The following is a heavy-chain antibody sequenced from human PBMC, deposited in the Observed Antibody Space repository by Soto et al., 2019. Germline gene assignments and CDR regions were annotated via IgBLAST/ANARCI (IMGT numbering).Heavy chain of an antibody. D-gene: IGHD5-12*01. CDR2: IKSKTDGGTT. CDR3: TTSQGGYDLNWFDP. V-gene: IGHV3-15*01. Sequence: GGSLRLSCAASGFTFSNAWMSWVRQAPGKGLEWVGRIKSKTDGGTTDYAAPVKGRFTISRDDSKNTLYLQMNSLKTEDTAVYYCTTSQGGYDLNWFDPWGQGTLVTVSS. J-gene: IGHJ5*02. CDR1: GFTFSNAW.